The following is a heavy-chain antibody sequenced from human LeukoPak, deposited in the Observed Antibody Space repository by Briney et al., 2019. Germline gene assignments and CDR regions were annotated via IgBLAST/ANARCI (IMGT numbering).Heavy chain of an antibody. CDR3: ARGLGAYYYGSGIVGY. D-gene: IGHD3-10*01. V-gene: IGHV1-8*03. J-gene: IGHJ4*02. Sequence: ASVKVSCKASGYTFTSYDINWVRQATGQGLEWMGWMNPDSGNTGYAQKFQGRVTITRNTSISTAYMDLTSLRSEDTAVYYCARGLGAYYYGSGIVGYWGQGTLVTVSS. CDR2: MNPDSGNT. CDR1: GYTFTSYD.